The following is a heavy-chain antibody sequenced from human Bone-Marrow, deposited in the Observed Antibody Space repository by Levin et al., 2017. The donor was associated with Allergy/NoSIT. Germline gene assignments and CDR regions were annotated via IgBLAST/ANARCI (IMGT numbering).Heavy chain of an antibody. CDR2: ISWNGGTT. V-gene: IGHV3-9*01. Sequence: GGSLRLSCRGSGFTFNDYAMHWVRQVPGKGLEWVSFISWNGGTTAYADSVKGRFTISRDNARNSLYLEMNSLRLEDTAFYYYAKPVTFGHFFDYWGQGILVAVSS. D-gene: IGHD5-18*01. J-gene: IGHJ4*02. CDR3: AKPVTFGHFFDY. CDR1: GFTFNDYA.